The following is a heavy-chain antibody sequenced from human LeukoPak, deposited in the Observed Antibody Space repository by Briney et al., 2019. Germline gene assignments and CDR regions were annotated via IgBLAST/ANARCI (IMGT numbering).Heavy chain of an antibody. J-gene: IGHJ3*02. D-gene: IGHD1-1*01. CDR3: AKDRRANSNSKGAFDI. V-gene: IGHV3-30-3*02. CDR2: ISYDGSNK. Sequence: PGGSLRLSCAASGFTFSGYAMHWVRQAPGKGLEWVAVISYDGSNKYYADSVKGRFTISRDNSKNTLYLQMNSLRAEDTAVYYCAKDRRANSNSKGAFDIWGQGTMVTVSS. CDR1: GFTFSGYA.